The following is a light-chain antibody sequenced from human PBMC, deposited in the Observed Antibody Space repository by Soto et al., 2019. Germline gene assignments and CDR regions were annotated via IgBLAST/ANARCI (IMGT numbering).Light chain of an antibody. J-gene: IGLJ1*01. CDR1: SSDVGGYNY. CDR2: DVS. CDR3: CSYAGSYTFYV. Sequence: QSALTQPRSVSGSPRQSVTISCTGTSSDVGGYNYVSWYQHHPGKAPKLMIYDVSKRPSGVPDRFSGSKSGNTASLTISGLQAADEADYYCCSYAGSYTFYVFGTGTKLTVL. V-gene: IGLV2-11*01.